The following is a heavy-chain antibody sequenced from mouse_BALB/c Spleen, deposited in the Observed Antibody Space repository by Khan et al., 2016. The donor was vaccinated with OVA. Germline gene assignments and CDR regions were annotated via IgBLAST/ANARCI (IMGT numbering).Heavy chain of an antibody. V-gene: IGHV9-3-1*01. Sequence: QIQLVQSGPELKKPGETVKISCKASGYIFTNYGMNWVKQAPGQGLKWMGWINTYTGEPTYADDLRGRFAFSLETSASTAYLQINNLKNEATATYFCARGACYYGRGKNAWFAYGGQGTLVTVSA. D-gene: IGHD1-1*01. J-gene: IGHJ3*01. CDR1: GYIFTNYG. CDR3: ARGACYYGRGKNAWFAY. CDR2: INTYTGEP.